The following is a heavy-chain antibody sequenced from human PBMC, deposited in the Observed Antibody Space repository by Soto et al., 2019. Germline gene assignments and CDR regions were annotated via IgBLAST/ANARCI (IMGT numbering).Heavy chain of an antibody. J-gene: IGHJ5*02. CDR2: ISAYNGNT. CDR3: ARDPPYSSGWYAGFDP. V-gene: IGHV1-18*01. Sequence: ASVKVSCKASGYTFTSYGISWVRQAPGQGLEWMGWISAYNGNTNYAQKLQGRVTMTTDTSTSTAYMELRSLRSDDTAMYYCARDPPYSSGWYAGFDPWGQGTLVTVPS. CDR1: GYTFTSYG. D-gene: IGHD6-19*01.